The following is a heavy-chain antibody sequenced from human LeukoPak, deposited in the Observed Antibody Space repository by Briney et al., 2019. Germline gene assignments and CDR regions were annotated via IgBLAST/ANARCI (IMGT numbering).Heavy chain of an antibody. CDR1: GFTFSTYT. J-gene: IGHJ4*02. CDR3: AKASTTYCGGDCYPIFDY. D-gene: IGHD2-21*02. CDR2: ISGSGGTT. V-gene: IGHV3-23*01. Sequence: PGGSLRLSCAASGFTFSTYTMSWVRQAPGKGVEWVSAISGSGGTTNYAGSVKGRFTISRDNSKNTLYLQMNSLRAEDTAVYYCAKASTTYCGGDCYPIFDYWGQGTLVTVSS.